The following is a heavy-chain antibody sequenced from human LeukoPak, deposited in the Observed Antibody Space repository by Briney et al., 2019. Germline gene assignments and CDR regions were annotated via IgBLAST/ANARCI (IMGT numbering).Heavy chain of an antibody. CDR2: ISGSGGST. J-gene: IGHJ4*02. Sequence: GGSLRLSCAASGFTFSDYYMSWVRQAPGKGLEWVSAISGSGGSTYYADSVKGRFTISRDNSKNTLYLQMNSLRAEDTAVYYCAKGASYYYDSSGYYYGYWGQGTLVTVSS. CDR1: GFTFSDYY. D-gene: IGHD3-22*01. V-gene: IGHV3-23*01. CDR3: AKGASYYYDSSGYYYGY.